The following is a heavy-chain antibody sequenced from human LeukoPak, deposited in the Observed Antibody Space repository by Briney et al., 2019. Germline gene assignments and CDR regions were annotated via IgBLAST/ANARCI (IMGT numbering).Heavy chain of an antibody. J-gene: IGHJ4*02. Sequence: SETLSLTCTVSGGSISSYYWSWIRQPAGKGLEWIGRIYTSGSTNYNPSLKSRVTMSVDTSENQFSLKLSSVTAADTAVYYCAREEAYRGYSYGFDYWGQGTLVTVSS. V-gene: IGHV4-4*07. D-gene: IGHD5-18*01. CDR2: IYTSGST. CDR1: GGSISSYY. CDR3: AREEAYRGYSYGFDY.